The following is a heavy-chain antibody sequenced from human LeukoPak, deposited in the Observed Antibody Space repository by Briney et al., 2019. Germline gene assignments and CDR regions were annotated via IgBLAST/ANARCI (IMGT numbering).Heavy chain of an antibody. Sequence: GGSLRLSCAASGFTFNNYAMTWVRQAPGKGLEWVSGIGGSGATAIHAESVKGRFTMSRDNSKNTLYLQMNSLRAEDTAVYYCAKDMIAGQWLVGAFDYWGQGILVTVS. J-gene: IGHJ4*02. CDR3: AKDMIAGQWLVGAFDY. CDR1: GFTFNNYA. CDR2: IGGSGATA. V-gene: IGHV3-23*01. D-gene: IGHD6-19*01.